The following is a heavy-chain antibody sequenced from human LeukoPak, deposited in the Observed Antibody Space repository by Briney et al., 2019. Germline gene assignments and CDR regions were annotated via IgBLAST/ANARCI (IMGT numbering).Heavy chain of an antibody. V-gene: IGHV3-7*01. D-gene: IGHD3-16*01. CDR1: GFTFSSNW. CDR3: ARDPLRGELDY. Sequence: GGSLRLSCAASGFTFSSNWMSWVRQAPGKGLEWVANIKHDGSEKYYVDSMKSRFTISRDNAKNSLYLQMNSLRAEDTAVYYCARDPLRGELDYWGQGALVTVSS. CDR2: IKHDGSEK. J-gene: IGHJ4*02.